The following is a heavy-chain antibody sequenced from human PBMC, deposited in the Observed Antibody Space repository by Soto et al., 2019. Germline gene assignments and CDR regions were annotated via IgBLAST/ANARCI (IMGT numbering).Heavy chain of an antibody. J-gene: IGHJ6*03. Sequence: GLEXVSVIYSGGSTYYADSVKGRFTISRDNSKNTLYLQMNSLRAEDTAVYYCARDTVLRFLEWPSSYYYYMDVWGKGTTVTVSS. CDR3: ARDTVLRFLEWPSSYYYYMDV. CDR2: IYSGGST. V-gene: IGHV3-66*01. D-gene: IGHD3-3*01.